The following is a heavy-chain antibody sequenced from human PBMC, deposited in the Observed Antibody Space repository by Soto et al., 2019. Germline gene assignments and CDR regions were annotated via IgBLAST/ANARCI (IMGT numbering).Heavy chain of an antibody. CDR1: GFTFSSYS. CDR3: ARAFEGGAARPYYYYGMDV. D-gene: IGHD6-6*01. CDR2: ISSSSSYI. Sequence: PGGSLRLSCAASGFTFSSYSMNWVRQAPGKGLEWVSSISSSSSYIYYADSVKGRFTISRDNAKNSLYLQMNSLRAEDTAVYYCARAFEGGAARPYYYYGMDVWGQGTTVTVS. V-gene: IGHV3-21*01. J-gene: IGHJ6*02.